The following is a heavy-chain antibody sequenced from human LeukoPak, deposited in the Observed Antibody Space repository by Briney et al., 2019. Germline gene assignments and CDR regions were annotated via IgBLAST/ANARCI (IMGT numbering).Heavy chain of an antibody. J-gene: IGHJ4*02. V-gene: IGHV4-34*01. CDR3: ARTPRYYYGSGSYYIFDY. D-gene: IGHD3-10*01. CDR1: GGSFSGYY. Sequence: PSETLSLTCAVYGGSFSGYYWSWIRQPPGKGLEWIGEINHSGRTNYNPSLKSRVTISVDTSKNQFSLKLSSVTAADTAVYYCARTPRYYYGSGSYYIFDYWSQGTLVTVSS. CDR2: INHSGRT.